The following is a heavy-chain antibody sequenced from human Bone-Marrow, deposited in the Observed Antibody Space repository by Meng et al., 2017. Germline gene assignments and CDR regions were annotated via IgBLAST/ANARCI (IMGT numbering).Heavy chain of an antibody. CDR2: MKSNVDGGTV. J-gene: IGHJ4*01. V-gene: IGHV3-15*01. Sequence: GGSLRLSCAASGFTFSNAWMTWVRQAPGKGLEWIGRMKSNVDGGTVDYAAAVKGRFFISRDDSENTFYLQMNSLKTEDTAVYYCSVHVDDWGHGTPVTGAS. CDR1: GFTFSNAW. CDR3: SVHVDD.